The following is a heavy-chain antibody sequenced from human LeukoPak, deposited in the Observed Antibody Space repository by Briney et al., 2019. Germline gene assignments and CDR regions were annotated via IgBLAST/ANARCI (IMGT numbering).Heavy chain of an antibody. CDR2: ISPSGDST. CDR1: GFTFNNYA. J-gene: IGHJ4*02. Sequence: GGSLRLSCAASGFTFNNYAMNWVRQAPGKGLEWVSHISPSGDSTYYADSVKGRFTISRDNAKNSLYLQMNSLRAEDTAVYYCAREGLYSGYEWYWGQGTLVTVSS. V-gene: IGHV3-23*01. D-gene: IGHD5-12*01. CDR3: AREGLYSGYEWY.